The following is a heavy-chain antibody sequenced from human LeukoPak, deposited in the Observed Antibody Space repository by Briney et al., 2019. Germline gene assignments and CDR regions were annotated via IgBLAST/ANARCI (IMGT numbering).Heavy chain of an antibody. V-gene: IGHV1-2*02. CDR3: ATGERLVPAAMWFDY. D-gene: IGHD2-2*01. Sequence: ASVKVSCKASGYTFTDYYMHWVRQAPGQGLEWMGWVNPKSGGRSYAQRFQGRVTMTRDTSISTAYMELSRLRSDDTAVYYCATGERLVPAAMWFDYWGQGTLVTVSS. J-gene: IGHJ4*02. CDR1: GYTFTDYY. CDR2: VNPKSGGR.